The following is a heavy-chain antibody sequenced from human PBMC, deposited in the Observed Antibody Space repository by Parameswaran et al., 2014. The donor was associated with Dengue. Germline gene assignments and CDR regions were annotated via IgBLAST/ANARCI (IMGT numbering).Heavy chain of an antibody. D-gene: IGHD4-11*01. CDR2: IYYSGST. J-gene: IGHJ3*02. V-gene: IGHV4-39*07. Sequence: PGKGLEWIGSIYYSGSTYYNPSLKSRVTISVDTSKNQFSLKLSSVTAADTAVYYCARDPPLTTANAFDIWGQGTMVTVSS. CDR3: ARDPPLTTANAFDI.